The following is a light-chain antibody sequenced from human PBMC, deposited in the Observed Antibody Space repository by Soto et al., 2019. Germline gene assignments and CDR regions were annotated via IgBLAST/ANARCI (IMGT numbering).Light chain of an antibody. J-gene: IGKJ1*01. CDR1: QSVSGY. Sequence: EIVLTQSPATLSLSPGERATLSCRASQSVSGYLAWFQQKPGQAPRLLIYDASKRATGIPARFSGSGSGTEFTLTISGLQSEDYADYFCHQYENWPKTFGQGTKVDIK. CDR2: DAS. CDR3: HQYENWPKT. V-gene: IGKV3-11*01.